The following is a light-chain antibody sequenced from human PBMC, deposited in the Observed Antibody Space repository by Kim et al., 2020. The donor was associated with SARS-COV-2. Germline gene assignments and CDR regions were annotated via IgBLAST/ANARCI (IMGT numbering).Light chain of an antibody. CDR3: QQYGSSGLT. Sequence: EIVLTQSPGTLSLSPGERATLSCRASQSVSSSYLAWYQQKPGQAPRLLIYGASSRATGIPDRFSGSGSGTDFTLTISRLEPEDFAVYYSQQYGSSGLTFGGGTKVDIK. CDR1: QSVSSSY. CDR2: GAS. J-gene: IGKJ4*01. V-gene: IGKV3-20*01.